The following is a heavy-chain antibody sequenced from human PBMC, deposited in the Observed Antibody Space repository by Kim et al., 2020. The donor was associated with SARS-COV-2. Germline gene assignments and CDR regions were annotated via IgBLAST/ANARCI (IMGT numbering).Heavy chain of an antibody. V-gene: IGHV4-39*07. D-gene: IGHD6-19*01. J-gene: IGHJ5*02. CDR1: GGSISSSSYY. Sequence: SETLSLTCTVSGGSISSSSYYWGWIRQPPGKGLEWFGSIYYSGSTYYNPSLKSRVTISVDTSKNQFSLKLSSVTAADTAVYYCARDQGYSSAQFDPWGQGTLVTVSS. CDR2: IYYSGST. CDR3: ARDQGYSSAQFDP.